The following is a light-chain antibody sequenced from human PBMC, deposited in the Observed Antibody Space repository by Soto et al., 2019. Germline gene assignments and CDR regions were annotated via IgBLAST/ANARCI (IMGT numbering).Light chain of an antibody. V-gene: IGKV1-39*01. CDR3: QQSYNSVPYT. CDR2: AAS. J-gene: IGKJ2*01. Sequence: DIQMTQSPSSLSGSVGDRVTITCRASQSISSYLNWYQQKPGKAPKLLIYAASSLQSGVPSRFSVSGSGTDFTLTISSLQPEDFATYYCQQSYNSVPYTFGQGTKLEIK. CDR1: QSISSY.